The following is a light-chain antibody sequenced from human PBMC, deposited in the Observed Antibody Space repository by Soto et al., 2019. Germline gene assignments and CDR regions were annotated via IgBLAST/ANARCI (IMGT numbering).Light chain of an antibody. Sequence: QSALTQPASVSGSPGQSITISCTGTSSDVGGYNYVSWYQQHPGKATKLMIYDVSNRPSGVSNRFSGSKSGNTASRTISGLQAEDEADYYCSSYTSSSLGVFGTGTKLTVL. CDR1: SSDVGGYNY. CDR2: DVS. J-gene: IGLJ1*01. CDR3: SSYTSSSLGV. V-gene: IGLV2-14*01.